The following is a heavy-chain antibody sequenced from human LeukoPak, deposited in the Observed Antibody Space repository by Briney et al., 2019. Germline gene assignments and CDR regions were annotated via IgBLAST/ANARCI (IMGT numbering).Heavy chain of an antibody. CDR3: ASHSYSSSFDN. D-gene: IGHD6-13*01. Sequence: GESLKISCKGSEYNFASYWIAWVRQMPGKGLEWMGIIYPGDSDTRYSPSFQGQVTISADKSISTAYLQWSSLRASDTAIYYCASHSYSSSFDNWGQGTLVTVSS. V-gene: IGHV5-51*01. CDR1: EYNFASYW. J-gene: IGHJ4*02. CDR2: IYPGDSDT.